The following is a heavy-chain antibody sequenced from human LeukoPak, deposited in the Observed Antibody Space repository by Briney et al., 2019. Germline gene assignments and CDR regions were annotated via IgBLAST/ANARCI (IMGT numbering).Heavy chain of an antibody. J-gene: IGHJ4*02. CDR3: ARSYSDYDSGPML. V-gene: IGHV4-59*01. CDR2: IYYSGST. D-gene: IGHD5-12*01. CDR1: GGSFSGYY. Sequence: SETLSLTCAVYGGSFSGYYWSWIRQPPGKGLEWIGYIYYSGSTNYNPSLKSRVTISVDTSKSQFSLKLDSVTAADTAMYYCARSYSDYDSGPMLWGQGTLVTVSS.